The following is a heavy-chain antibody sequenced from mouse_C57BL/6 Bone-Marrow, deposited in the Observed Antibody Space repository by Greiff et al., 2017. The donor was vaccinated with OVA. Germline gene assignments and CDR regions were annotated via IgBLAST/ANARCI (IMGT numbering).Heavy chain of an antibody. CDR1: GYTFTDYY. V-gene: IGHV1-26*01. CDR2: INPNNGGT. CDR3: ARSCYYTSGAMDY. J-gene: IGHJ4*01. D-gene: IGHD2-12*01. Sequence: EVQLQQSGPELVKPGASVKISCKASGYTFTDYYMNWVKQSHGKSLEWIGDINPNNGGTSYNQKFKGKATLTVDKSSSTAYMELRSLTSEDSAVYYCARSCYYTSGAMDYWGQGTSVTVSS.